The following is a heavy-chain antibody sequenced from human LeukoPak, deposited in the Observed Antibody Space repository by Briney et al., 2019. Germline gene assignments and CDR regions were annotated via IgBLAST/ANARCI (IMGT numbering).Heavy chain of an antibody. V-gene: IGHV1-46*01. CDR1: GYTFTSYY. J-gene: IGHJ4*02. CDR3: ARGYITMIVVVTPLDY. Sequence: GASVKVSCKASGYTFTSYYMHWVRQAPGQGLEWMGIINPSGGSTSYAQKFQGRVTMTRDMSTSTVYMELSSLRSEDTAVYYCARGYITMIVVVTPLDYWGQGTLVTVSS. CDR2: INPSGGST. D-gene: IGHD3-22*01.